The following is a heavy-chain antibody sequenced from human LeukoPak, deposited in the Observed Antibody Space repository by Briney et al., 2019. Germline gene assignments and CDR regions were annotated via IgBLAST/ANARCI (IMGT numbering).Heavy chain of an antibody. CDR3: AKRLGLTYYYDSSGSHPGFDY. CDR1: GFTFSSYA. CDR2: ISGSGGST. D-gene: IGHD3-22*01. V-gene: IGHV3-23*01. J-gene: IGHJ4*02. Sequence: GGSLRLSCAASGFTFSSYAMSWVRQAPGKGLEWVSAISGSGGSTYYADSVKGRFTISRDNSKNTLYPQMNSLRAEDTAVYYCAKRLGLTYYYDSSGSHPGFDYWGQGTLVTVSS.